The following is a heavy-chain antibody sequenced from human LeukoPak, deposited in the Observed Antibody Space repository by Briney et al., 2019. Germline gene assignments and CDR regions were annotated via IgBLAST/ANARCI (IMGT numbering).Heavy chain of an antibody. Sequence: GGSLRLSCAASGFTFTDYWMSWVRQAPGKGLEWVASIKQDGSDKHYVDSVKGRFTISRDNAKNSQYLQMSSLRAEDTAVYYCARGGRHAVTAIVCGHFDSWGQGTLVTVSP. V-gene: IGHV3-7*01. CDR3: ARGGRHAVTAIVCGHFDS. D-gene: IGHD4-23*01. CDR1: GFTFTDYW. CDR2: IKQDGSDK. J-gene: IGHJ4*02.